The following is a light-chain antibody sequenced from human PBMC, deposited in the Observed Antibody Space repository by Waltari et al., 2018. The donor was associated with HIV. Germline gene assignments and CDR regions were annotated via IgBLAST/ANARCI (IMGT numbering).Light chain of an antibody. CDR2: RNN. J-gene: IGLJ3*02. CDR3: AAWDNSLSAPV. V-gene: IGLV1-47*01. Sequence: SVLTQPPSASGTPGQRVTISCSGSSSNIGSNSVYWYQQLPGTAPKLLIYRNNQRPSGVPDRFSGSKSGTSASLAISGLRSEDEADYYCAAWDNSLSAPVFGGGTKLTVL. CDR1: SSNIGSNS.